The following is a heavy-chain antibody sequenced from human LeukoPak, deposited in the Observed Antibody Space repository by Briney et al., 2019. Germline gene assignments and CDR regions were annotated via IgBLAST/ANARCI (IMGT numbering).Heavy chain of an antibody. J-gene: IGHJ3*02. V-gene: IGHV3-33*06. Sequence: PGGSLRLSGAASGFTFSSYGMHWVRQAPGKGLEWVAVIWYDGSNKYYADSVKGRFTISRDNSKNTLYLQMNSLRAEDTAVYYCAKDKGGGSWPDAFDIWGQGTMVTVSS. D-gene: IGHD2-15*01. CDR2: IWYDGSNK. CDR1: GFTFSSYG. CDR3: AKDKGGGSWPDAFDI.